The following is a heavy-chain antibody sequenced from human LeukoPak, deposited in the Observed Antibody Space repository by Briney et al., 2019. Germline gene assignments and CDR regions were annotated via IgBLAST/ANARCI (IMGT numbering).Heavy chain of an antibody. V-gene: IGHV4-34*01. J-gene: IGHJ5*02. CDR2: INHSGST. CDR1: GGSLSGYY. D-gene: IGHD3-3*01. CDR3: ARGLRFLEWSRGLNWFDP. Sequence: SETLSLTCAVYGGSLSGYYWSWIRQPPGKGLEWIGEINHSGSTNYNPSLKSRVTISVDTSKNQFSLKLSSVTAADTAVYYCARGLRFLEWSRGLNWFDPWGQGTLVTVSS.